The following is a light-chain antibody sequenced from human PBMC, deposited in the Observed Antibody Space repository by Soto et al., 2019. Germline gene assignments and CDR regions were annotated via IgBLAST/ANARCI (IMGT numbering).Light chain of an antibody. CDR3: QQYATSPRT. J-gene: IGKJ1*01. CDR1: QSVTNNY. V-gene: IGKV3-20*01. Sequence: EILLTQSPGTLSLSPGERATLSCRASQSVTNNYLAWYQQKPGQAPRLLIYGASSRATGIPDRFSGSGSGTDFALTISRLEPEDFAVYYCQQYATSPRTFGQGPRWKSN. CDR2: GAS.